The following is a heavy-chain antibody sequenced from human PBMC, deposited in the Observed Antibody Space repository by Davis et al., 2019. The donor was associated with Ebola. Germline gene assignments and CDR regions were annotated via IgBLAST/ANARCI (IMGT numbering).Heavy chain of an antibody. CDR1: GYTFTSYD. CDR2: MNPNSGNT. CDR3: ARAPTWSQINYYCFDY. D-gene: IGHD3-10*01. J-gene: IGHJ4*02. V-gene: IGHV1-8*01. Sequence: ASVKVSCKASGYTFTSYDINWVRQAPGQGLEWMGWMNPNSGNTGSAQKFQGRVTMTRNTSISTAYMELSSLRSEDTAMYYCARAPTWSQINYYCFDYWGQGTPVTVSS.